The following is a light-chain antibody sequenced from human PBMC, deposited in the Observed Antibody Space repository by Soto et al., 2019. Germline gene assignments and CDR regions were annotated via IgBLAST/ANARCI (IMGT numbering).Light chain of an antibody. Sequence: QSVLTQPASVSGSPGQSITISCTGTSSDIGRYNYVSWYQQHPGKAPEVIIYDVSNRPSGVSYRFSGSKSGNTASLTISGLQAEDEADYYCSSYTSTSALRMFGGGTKLTVL. J-gene: IGLJ3*02. CDR2: DVS. V-gene: IGLV2-14*03. CDR3: SSYTSTSALRM. CDR1: SSDIGRYNY.